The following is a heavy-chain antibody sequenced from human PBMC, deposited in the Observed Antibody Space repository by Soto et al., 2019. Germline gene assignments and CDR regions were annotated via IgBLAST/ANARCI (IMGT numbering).Heavy chain of an antibody. CDR1: GGSISSYY. CDR3: ASRPIAVDPWSWFDP. D-gene: IGHD6-19*01. V-gene: IGHV4-59*01. CDR2: IYYSGST. J-gene: IGHJ5*02. Sequence: SETLSLTCTVSGGSISSYYWSWIRQPPGKGLEWIGYIYYSGSTNYNPSLKSRVTISVDTSKNQFSLKLSSVTAADTAVYYCASRPIAVDPWSWFDPWGQGTLVTVSS.